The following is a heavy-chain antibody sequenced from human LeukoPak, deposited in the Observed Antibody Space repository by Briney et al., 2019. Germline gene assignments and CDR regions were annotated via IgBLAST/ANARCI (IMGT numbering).Heavy chain of an antibody. V-gene: IGHV4-4*07. CDR3: ARGRRRGGNYYDSSGPSSAFDY. D-gene: IGHD3-22*01. Sequence: SETLSLTCTVSGGSISSYYWSWIRQPAGKGLEWIGRIYTTGSTNYNPSLKSRVTMSVDTSKNQFSLKLSSVTAADTAVYYCARGRRRGGNYYDSSGPSSAFDYWGQGTLVTVSS. CDR2: IYTTGST. CDR1: GGSISSYY. J-gene: IGHJ4*02.